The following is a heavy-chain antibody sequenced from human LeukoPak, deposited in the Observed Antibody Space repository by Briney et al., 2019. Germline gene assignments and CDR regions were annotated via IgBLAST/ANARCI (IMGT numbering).Heavy chain of an antibody. V-gene: IGHV1-2*02. J-gene: IGHJ4*02. CDR2: INPNSGGT. CDR1: GYTFTDYY. CDR3: ARVRYYYGSGGSMDFDY. D-gene: IGHD3-10*01. Sequence: GASVKVSCKASGYTFTDYYIHWVRQAPGQGLEWMGWINPNSGGTDYAQKFQGRVTMTRDTSISTAYMELSRLRSDGTAVYYCARVRYYYGSGGSMDFDYWGQGTLVTVSS.